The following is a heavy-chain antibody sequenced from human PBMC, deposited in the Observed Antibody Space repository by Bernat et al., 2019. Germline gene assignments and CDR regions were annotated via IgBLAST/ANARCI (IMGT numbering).Heavy chain of an antibody. CDR2: ISYDGSNK. CDR1: GFTFSSYG. CDR3: AKDRGTTVVTPWFDP. J-gene: IGHJ5*02. Sequence: QVQLVESGGGVVQPGRSLRLSCAASGFTFSSYGMHWVRQAPGKGLEWVAVISYDGSNKYYADSVKGRFTISRANSKNTLYLQMNSLRAEDTAVYYCAKDRGTTVVTPWFDPWGQGTLVTVSS. V-gene: IGHV3-30*18. D-gene: IGHD4-23*01.